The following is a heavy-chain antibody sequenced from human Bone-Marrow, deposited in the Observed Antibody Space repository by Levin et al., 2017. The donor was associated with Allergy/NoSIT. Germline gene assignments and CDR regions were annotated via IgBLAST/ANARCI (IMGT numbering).Heavy chain of an antibody. CDR3: ARDRSSVTYNSWTMDV. D-gene: IGHD5-24*01. Sequence: AGGSLRLSCTASGFSFSSYAVDWVRQAPGKGLQWVSSIGPGGDYIYYADSVKGRFTISRDNAKNSLHLQMNSLRDEDTAVYYCARDRSSVTYNSWTMDVWGQGTTVIVSS. CDR2: IGPGGDYI. V-gene: IGHV3-21*01. J-gene: IGHJ6*02. CDR1: GFSFSSYA.